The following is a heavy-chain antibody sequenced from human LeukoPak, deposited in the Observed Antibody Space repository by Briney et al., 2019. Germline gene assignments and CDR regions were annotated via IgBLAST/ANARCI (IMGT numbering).Heavy chain of an antibody. D-gene: IGHD7-27*01. CDR3: AREDFRLGFDY. J-gene: IGHJ4*02. CDR2: IYYSGST. V-gene: IGHV4-59*01. CDR1: GGSISSYY. Sequence: SETLSLTCTVSGGSISSYYWSWIRQPPGKGLERIGYIYYSGSTNYNPSLKSRVTISVDTSKNQFSLKLSSVTAADTAVYYCAREDFRLGFDYWGQGTLVTVSS.